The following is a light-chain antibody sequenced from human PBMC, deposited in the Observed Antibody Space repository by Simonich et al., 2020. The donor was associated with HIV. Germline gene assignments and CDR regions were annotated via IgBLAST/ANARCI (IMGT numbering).Light chain of an antibody. CDR3: SSYTSSSTLM. Sequence: QSALTQPASVSGSPGQSITISCTGTSSTVVSYDLVSWYQQHPGKAPKVMIYDVSKRPSGVSNRFSASKSGNTASLTISGLQAEDEADYYCSSYTSSSTLMFGGGTKLTVL. CDR1: SSTVVSYDL. J-gene: IGLJ3*02. CDR2: DVS. V-gene: IGLV2-14*02.